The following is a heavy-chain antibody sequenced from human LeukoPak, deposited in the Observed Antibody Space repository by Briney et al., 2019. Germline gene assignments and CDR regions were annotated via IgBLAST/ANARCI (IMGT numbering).Heavy chain of an antibody. Sequence: SETLSLTCTVSSGSISSYYWSWIRQPPGKGLEWIGYVYYTGSANYNPSLESRVTMSVDTSKNQFSLKLSSVTAADTAVYYCARDAHYWGQGTLVAVSS. CDR2: VYYTGSA. CDR3: ARDAHY. J-gene: IGHJ4*02. V-gene: IGHV4-59*12. CDR1: SGSISSYY.